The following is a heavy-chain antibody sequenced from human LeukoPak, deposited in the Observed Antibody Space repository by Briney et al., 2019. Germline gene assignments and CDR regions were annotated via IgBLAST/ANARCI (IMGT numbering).Heavy chain of an antibody. CDR2: INSDGSRT. J-gene: IGHJ4*02. Sequence: GGSLRLSCAASGFTFSSYWMYWVRQAPGKGLVWVSRINSDGSRTSYADSVKGRFTISRDNAENTLSLQMNSLRAEDTAVYYCARELCGDYLYFDYRGQGTLVTVSS. CDR3: ARELCGDYLYFDY. CDR1: GFTFSSYW. D-gene: IGHD4-17*01. V-gene: IGHV3-74*01.